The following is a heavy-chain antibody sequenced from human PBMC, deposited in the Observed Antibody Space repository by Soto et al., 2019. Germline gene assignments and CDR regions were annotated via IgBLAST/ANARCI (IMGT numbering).Heavy chain of an antibody. Sequence: QVQLVQSGAEVKKPGSSVKVSCKASGGTFSSYTISWVRQAPGQGLEWMGRIIPILGIANYAQKFQGRVTITADKSTSTAYMELSSLRSEDTAVYYCARSPIAVAGIIDYWGQGTLVTVSS. CDR1: GGTFSSYT. CDR2: IIPILGIA. J-gene: IGHJ4*02. CDR3: ARSPIAVAGIIDY. D-gene: IGHD6-19*01. V-gene: IGHV1-69*02.